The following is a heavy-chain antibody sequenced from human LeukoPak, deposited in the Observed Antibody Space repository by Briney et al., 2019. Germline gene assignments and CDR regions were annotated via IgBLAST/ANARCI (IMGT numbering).Heavy chain of an antibody. D-gene: IGHD2-21*02. J-gene: IGHJ5*02. Sequence: GGSLRLSCAASGLTFSSHWMHWVRQAPGKGLVWVSRITNDGSSTTYADSVKGRFTISRDNAKNMLYLQVNSLRAEDTAVYYCARHVPMVVTAIVFGNWFDPWGQGTLVTVSS. CDR1: GLTFSSHW. V-gene: IGHV3-74*01. CDR3: ARHVPMVVTAIVFGNWFDP. CDR2: ITNDGSST.